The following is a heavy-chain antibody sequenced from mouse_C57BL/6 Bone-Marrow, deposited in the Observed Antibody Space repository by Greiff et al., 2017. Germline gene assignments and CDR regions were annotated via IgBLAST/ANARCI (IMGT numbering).Heavy chain of an antibody. CDR3: ASRYYGSSYPLGD. CDR2: IYIGNGYT. D-gene: IGHD1-1*01. J-gene: IGHJ2*01. CDR1: GYTFTSYG. Sequence: VVGPGSSVKMSCKTSGYTFTSYGINWVKQRPGQGLECIGYIYIGNGYTEYNEKFKGKATLTSDTSSSTAYMQLSSLTSEDSAIYFCASRYYGSSYPLGDWGQGTTLTVSS. V-gene: IGHV1-58*01.